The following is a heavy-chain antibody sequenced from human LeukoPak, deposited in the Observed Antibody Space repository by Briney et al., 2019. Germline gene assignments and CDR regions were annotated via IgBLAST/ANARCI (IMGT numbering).Heavy chain of an antibody. CDR2: IYPDNSDF. CDR1: GYRFTNNW. Sequence: GESLKISCEGSGYRFTNNWIGWVRQMPGKGLEWMGIIYPDNSDFRYSSSFQGQVTISVDKSISTAYLQWRRLKASDTAIYYCARRDMGEESGLEYFQHWGQGTLVTVSS. J-gene: IGHJ1*01. CDR3: ARRDMGEESGLEYFQH. D-gene: IGHD3-16*01. V-gene: IGHV5-51*01.